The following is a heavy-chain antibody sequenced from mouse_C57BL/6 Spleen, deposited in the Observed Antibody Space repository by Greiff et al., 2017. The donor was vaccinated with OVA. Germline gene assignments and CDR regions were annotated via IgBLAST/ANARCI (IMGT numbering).Heavy chain of an antibody. V-gene: IGHV5-9-1*02. J-gene: IGHJ3*01. CDR3: TRDLYYYGSSPAWFAY. CDR2: ISSGGDYI. Sequence: EVKLVESGEGLVKPGGSLKLSCAASGFTFSSYAMSWVRQTPEKRLEWVAYISSGGDYIYYADTVKGRFTISRDNARNTLYLQMSSLKSEDTAMYYCTRDLYYYGSSPAWFAYWGQGTLVTVSA. D-gene: IGHD1-1*01. CDR1: GFTFSSYA.